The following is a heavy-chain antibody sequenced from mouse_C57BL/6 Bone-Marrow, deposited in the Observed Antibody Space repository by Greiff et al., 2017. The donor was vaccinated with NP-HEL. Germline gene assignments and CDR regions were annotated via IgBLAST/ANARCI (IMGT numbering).Heavy chain of an antibody. J-gene: IGHJ2*01. CDR2: ISSGGSYT. Sequence: EVQGVESGGDLVKPGGSLKLSCAASGFTFSSYGMSWVRQTPDKRLEWVATISSGGSYTYYPDSVKGRFTISRDNAKNTLYLQMSSLKSEDTAMYYCARQGTMVTTVDYWGQGTTLTVSS. V-gene: IGHV5-6*01. CDR3: ARQGTMVTTVDY. CDR1: GFTFSSYG. D-gene: IGHD2-2*01.